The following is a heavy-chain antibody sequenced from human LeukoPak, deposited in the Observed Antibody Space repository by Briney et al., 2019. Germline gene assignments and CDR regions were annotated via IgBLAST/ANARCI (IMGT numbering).Heavy chain of an antibody. J-gene: IGHJ4*02. CDR2: LSPHANYE. D-gene: IGHD2-2*03. CDR3: ARDWIDRSLDY. V-gene: IGHV3-33*01. CDR1: GFTFSDYG. Sequence: GGSLRLSCAASGFTFSDYGIHWVRQAPGKELEWVAVLSPHANYEYYADSVQGRFTMSRDDSKNTVYLLMNSLTDEETAVYYCARDWIDRSLDYWGLGTLVTVSS.